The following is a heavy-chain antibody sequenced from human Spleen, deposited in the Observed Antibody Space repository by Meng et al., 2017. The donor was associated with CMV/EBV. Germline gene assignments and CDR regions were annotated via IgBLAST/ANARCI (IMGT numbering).Heavy chain of an antibody. D-gene: IGHD3-10*01. Sequence: GESLKISCAASGFTFSSYSMNWVRQAPGKGLQWVSHISGSSATIYYADSVKGRFTISRDNAKSSLYLQMNSLRAEDTAVYYCARDFGELGYYYGMDVWGQGTTVTVSS. V-gene: IGHV3-48*04. CDR3: ARDFGELGYYYGMDV. J-gene: IGHJ6*02. CDR2: ISGSSATI. CDR1: GFTFSSYS.